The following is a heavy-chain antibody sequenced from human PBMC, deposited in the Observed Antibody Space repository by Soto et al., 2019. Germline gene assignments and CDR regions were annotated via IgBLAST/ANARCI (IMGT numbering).Heavy chain of an antibody. CDR3: ARDSRRYWDY. Sequence: SQTRSLTCAISGDSVSSNSAAWNWIRQSPSRGLEWLGRTYYRSKWYSDYAVSVKSRITISPDTSKNQFSLQLNSMTPEDTAVYYCARDSRRYWDYWGQGTLVTVSS. D-gene: IGHD6-13*01. J-gene: IGHJ4*02. V-gene: IGHV6-1*01. CDR2: TYYRSKWYS. CDR1: GDSVSSNSAA.